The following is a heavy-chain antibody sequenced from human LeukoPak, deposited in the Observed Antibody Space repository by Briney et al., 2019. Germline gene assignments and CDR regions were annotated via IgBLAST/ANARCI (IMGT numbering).Heavy chain of an antibody. CDR1: GFTFSSYS. V-gene: IGHV3-21*01. CDR3: ARDGYHSGYVTVDY. CDR2: ISSSSSYI. Sequence: PGGSLRLSCAASGFTFSSYSMNWVRQAPGKWRDWVSCISSSSSYIYYADSVKGRFTISRDNAKNSLYLHMNSLRAEDTAVYYCARDGYHSGYVTVDYWGQGTLVTVSS. J-gene: IGHJ4*02. D-gene: IGHD5-12*01.